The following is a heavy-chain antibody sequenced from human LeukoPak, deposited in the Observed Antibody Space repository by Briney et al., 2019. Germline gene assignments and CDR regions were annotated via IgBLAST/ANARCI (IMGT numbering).Heavy chain of an antibody. J-gene: IGHJ6*03. V-gene: IGHV1-69*06. CDR3: ARDSSYYYYMDV. Sequence: SVKVSCKASGYTFTSYGISWVRQAPGQGLEWMGGIIPIFGTANYAQKFQGRVTITADKSTSTAYMELSSLRSEDTAVYYCARDSSYYYYMDVWGKGTTVTVSS. D-gene: IGHD2-15*01. CDR1: GYTFTSYG. CDR2: IIPIFGTA.